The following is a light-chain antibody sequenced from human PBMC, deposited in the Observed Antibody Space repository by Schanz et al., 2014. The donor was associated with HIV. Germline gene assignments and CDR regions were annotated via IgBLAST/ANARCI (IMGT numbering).Light chain of an antibody. J-gene: IGLJ2*01. CDR1: SSNIGAGFD. CDR2: GDN. CDR3: NSYTRKNTPI. V-gene: IGLV1-40*01. Sequence: QSVLTQPPSLSGAPGQWVTVSCSGGSSNIGAGFDVHWYQQLPGTAPKLLIYGDNSRPSGVPDRFSGSKSGTSASLAITGLQAEDEADYYCNSYTRKNTPIFGGGTKLTVL.